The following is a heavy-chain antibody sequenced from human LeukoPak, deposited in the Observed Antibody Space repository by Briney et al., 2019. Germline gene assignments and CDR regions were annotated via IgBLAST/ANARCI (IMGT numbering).Heavy chain of an antibody. Sequence: GGSLRLSCAASGFTFSGNCMRWVRQAPGKGLVWVSRINEDGSTTNYADSVKGRSTIFRDNAKNTLCLQMNSLRAEDTAVYYCVRDLGGRSGHWGQGTLVTVSS. CDR3: VRDLGGRSGH. CDR2: INEDGSTT. V-gene: IGHV3-74*01. J-gene: IGHJ4*02. CDR1: GFTFSGNC. D-gene: IGHD1-26*01.